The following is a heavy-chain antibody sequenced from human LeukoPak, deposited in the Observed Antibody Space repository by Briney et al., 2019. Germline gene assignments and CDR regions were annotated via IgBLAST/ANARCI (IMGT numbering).Heavy chain of an antibody. V-gene: IGHV3-66*01. D-gene: IGHD3-9*01. CDR3: AALQDILTGYLNWFDP. CDR2: IYAGGST. Sequence: GGSLRLSCAASGFTVSSNYMTWVRQAPGKGLEWVSIIYAGGSTYHADSVKGRFTISRDNSKNTLYLQMNSLRAEDTAVYYCAALQDILTGYLNWFDPWGQGTRVTVSS. CDR1: GFTVSSNY. J-gene: IGHJ5*02.